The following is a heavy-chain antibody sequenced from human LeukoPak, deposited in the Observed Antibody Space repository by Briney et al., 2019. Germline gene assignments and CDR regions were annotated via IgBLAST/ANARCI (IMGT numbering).Heavy chain of an antibody. CDR3: AAPGRVGAFDY. V-gene: IGHV4-34*01. J-gene: IGHJ4*02. CDR1: GGSFSGYY. CDR2: INHSGST. D-gene: IGHD1-26*01. Sequence: SETLSLTCAVYGGSFSGYYWSWIRQPPGKGLEWIGEINHSGSTNYNPSLKSRVTISVDTSKNQFSLKLSSVTAADTAVYYRAAPGRVGAFDYWGQGTLVTVSS.